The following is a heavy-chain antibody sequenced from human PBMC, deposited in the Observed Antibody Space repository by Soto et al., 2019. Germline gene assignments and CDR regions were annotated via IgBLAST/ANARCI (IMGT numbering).Heavy chain of an antibody. J-gene: IGHJ3*02. CDR3: ATANTPYAFDM. V-gene: IGHV3-7*01. Sequence: VHLVESGGGLVQPGASLRLSCTASGLTFSISWMTWVRQAPGEGLEWVSNINPAGNVQHYADSVKERFTISRDNAKNSLFLQMSGLRVEDTAVYYCATANTPYAFDMWGQGTMVTVSS. CDR1: GLTFSISW. CDR2: INPAGNVQ.